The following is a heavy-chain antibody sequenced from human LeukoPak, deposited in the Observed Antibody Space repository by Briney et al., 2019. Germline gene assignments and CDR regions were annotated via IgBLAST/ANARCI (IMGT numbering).Heavy chain of an antibody. CDR2: INNDGSRT. V-gene: IGHV3-74*01. CDR3: ATSPVLSND. Sequence: GGSLRLSCVASGFPFSAYWMHWVRQVPGKGLVWVSHINNDGSRTTYADSVKGRFTISGDNARNTLYLQMNSLRVDDTAVYYCATSPVLSNDWGQGTLVTVSS. J-gene: IGHJ4*02. CDR1: GFPFSAYW. D-gene: IGHD2/OR15-2a*01.